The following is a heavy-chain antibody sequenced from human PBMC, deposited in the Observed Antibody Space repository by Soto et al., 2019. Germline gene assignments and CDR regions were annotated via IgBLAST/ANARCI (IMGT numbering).Heavy chain of an antibody. J-gene: IGHJ4*02. V-gene: IGHV3-73*01. CDR3: TRTPYYSSSYSDY. D-gene: IGHD6-6*01. Sequence: GESLKISCAASGFTFSGSAMHWVRQASGKGLEWVGRIRSKANSYATAYAASVKGRFTISRDDSKNTAYLQMNSLKTEDTAVYYCTRTPYYSSSYSDYWGQGTLVTVSS. CDR2: IRSKANSYAT. CDR1: GFTFSGSA.